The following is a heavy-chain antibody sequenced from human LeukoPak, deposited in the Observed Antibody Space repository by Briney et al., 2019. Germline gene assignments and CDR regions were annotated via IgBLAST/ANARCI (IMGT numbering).Heavy chain of an antibody. CDR1: GFTFKNYA. CDR2: ISDSGGNT. CDR3: AGVGDGGGYYFYY. D-gene: IGHD5-12*01. J-gene: IGHJ4*02. Sequence: GGSLRLSCAASGFTFKNYAMNWVRQAPGKGLEWVSGISDSGGNTYYADSVKGRFTIPRDNSKSTLSLQVNSLRAEDTAVYYCAGVGDGGGYYFYYWGQGTLVTVSS. V-gene: IGHV3-23*01.